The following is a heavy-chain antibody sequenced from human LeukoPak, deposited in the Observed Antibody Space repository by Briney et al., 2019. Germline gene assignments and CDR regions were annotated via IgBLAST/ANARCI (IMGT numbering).Heavy chain of an antibody. D-gene: IGHD6-13*01. CDR2: IRYDGSNK. J-gene: IGHJ1*01. Sequence: GGSLRLSCAASGFTFSSYGMHWVRQAPGKGLEWVAFIRYDGSNKYYADSVKGRFTISRDNSKNTLYLQMNSLRAEDTAVYYCASNMRTSTAAGRPEYFQHWGQGTLVTVSS. V-gene: IGHV3-30*02. CDR3: ASNMRTSTAAGRPEYFQH. CDR1: GFTFSSYG.